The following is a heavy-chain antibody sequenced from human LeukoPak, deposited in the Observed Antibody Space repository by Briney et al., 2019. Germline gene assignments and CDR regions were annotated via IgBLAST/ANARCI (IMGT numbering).Heavy chain of an antibody. J-gene: IGHJ5*02. CDR2: ISGSGGST. D-gene: IGHD4-11*01. V-gene: IGHV3-23*01. Sequence: GGSLRLSCAASGFTFSSYAMSWVRQAPGKGLEWVSVISGSGGSTYYADSVKGRFTISRDNSKNTLYLQMNSLRVEDTAVYYCAGAYLNRLHTFGPWGQGTLVTVSS. CDR1: GFTFSSYA. CDR3: AGAYLNRLHTFGP.